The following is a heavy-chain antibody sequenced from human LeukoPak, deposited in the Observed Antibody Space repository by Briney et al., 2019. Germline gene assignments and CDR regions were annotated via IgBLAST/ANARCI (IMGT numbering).Heavy chain of an antibody. Sequence: GGSLRLSCAASGFTFSSYWMSWVRQAPGKGLGWVANIKQDGSEKYYVDSVKGRFTISRDNAKNSLYLQMNSLRAEDTAVYYCARGEVGSSWYNFRRTPARIDYWGQGTLVTVSS. CDR2: IKQDGSEK. CDR3: ARGEVGSSWYNFRRTPARIDY. D-gene: IGHD6-13*01. J-gene: IGHJ4*02. CDR1: GFTFSSYW. V-gene: IGHV3-7*01.